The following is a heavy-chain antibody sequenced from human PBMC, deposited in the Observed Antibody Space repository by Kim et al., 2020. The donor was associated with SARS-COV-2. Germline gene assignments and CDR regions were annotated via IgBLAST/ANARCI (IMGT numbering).Heavy chain of an antibody. J-gene: IGHJ6*02. CDR3: AGDNSGYGMDV. CDR1: GGSISSSSYY. D-gene: IGHD1-1*01. V-gene: IGHV4-39*01. Sequence: SETLSLTCSVSGGSISSSSYYWGWIRQPPGKGLEWIGSIYYSGSTYYNASLKSRVTISVDTSRNRFSLKLTSVTAADTAVYYCAGDNSGYGMDVWGQGTTVTVSS. CDR2: IYYSGST.